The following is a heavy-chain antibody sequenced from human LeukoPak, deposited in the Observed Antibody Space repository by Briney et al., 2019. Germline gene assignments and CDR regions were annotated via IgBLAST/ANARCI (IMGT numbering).Heavy chain of an antibody. J-gene: IGHJ4*02. CDR1: GGSISSGGYS. CDR3: ARRSSLAWDY. V-gene: IGHV4-30-2*01. CDR2: IYHSGST. Sequence: SETLSLTCAVSGGSISSGGYSWSWIRQPPGKGLEWIGYIYHSGSTYYNPSLKSRITISIDGSKNHFSLKLSSVTAADTAVYYCARRSSLAWDYWGQGTLVTVSS.